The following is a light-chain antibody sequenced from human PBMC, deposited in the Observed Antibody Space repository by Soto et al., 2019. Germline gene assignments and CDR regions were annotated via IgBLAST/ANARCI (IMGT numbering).Light chain of an antibody. V-gene: IGKV3-11*01. Sequence: EIVLPQSHGTLSLSPGAMATLSCKTSQSRGSNFLAWYQQKPGQAPRLLIYDAYNRATGIPPRFSGSGSGTDFTLTISSLEPEDSAVYYCQQRHMWPITFGQGTRVEIK. CDR1: QSRGSNF. CDR3: QQRHMWPIT. CDR2: DAY. J-gene: IGKJ5*01.